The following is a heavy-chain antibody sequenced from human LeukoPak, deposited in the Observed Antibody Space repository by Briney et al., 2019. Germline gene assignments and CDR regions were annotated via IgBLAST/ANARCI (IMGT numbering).Heavy chain of an antibody. CDR2: LAQDGGEI. V-gene: IGHV3-7*03. Sequence: GGSLRLSCAASGFTFSSYWMSWVRQPPGKGLEWVANLAQDGGEIYYVDSVKGRFTISRDNAKSSLYLQMNSLRAEDTAVYYCVRDIVGSTGTDYWGKGTLVTVSS. CDR3: VRDIVGSTGTDY. D-gene: IGHD1-26*01. CDR1: GFTFSSYW. J-gene: IGHJ4*02.